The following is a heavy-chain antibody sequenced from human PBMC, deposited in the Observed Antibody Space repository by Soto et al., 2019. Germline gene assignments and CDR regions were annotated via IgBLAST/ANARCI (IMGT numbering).Heavy chain of an antibody. CDR2: IYYSGST. Sequence: PSETLSLTCTVSGGSISSGDYYWSWIRQPPGKGLEWIGYIYYSGSTYYNASLKSRVTISVDTSKNQFSLKLSSVTAADTAVYYCARDMGYDSSGYDPSGAFDIWGQGTMVT. J-gene: IGHJ3*02. CDR1: GGSISSGDYY. CDR3: ARDMGYDSSGYDPSGAFDI. V-gene: IGHV4-30-4*01. D-gene: IGHD3-22*01.